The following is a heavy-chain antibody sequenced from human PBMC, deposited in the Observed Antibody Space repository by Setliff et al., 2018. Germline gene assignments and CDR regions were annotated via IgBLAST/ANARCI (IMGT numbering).Heavy chain of an antibody. CDR3: ASRGYSYGYFLY. D-gene: IGHD5-18*01. Sequence: PSETLSLTCTVSGGSISSHYWSWIRQPPGKGLEWIGEINHSGSTNYNPSLKSRVTISVDTSKNQFSLKLSSVTAADTAVYYCASRGYSYGYFLYWGQGTLVTVSS. CDR2: INHSGST. V-gene: IGHV4-34*01. J-gene: IGHJ4*02. CDR1: GGSISSHY.